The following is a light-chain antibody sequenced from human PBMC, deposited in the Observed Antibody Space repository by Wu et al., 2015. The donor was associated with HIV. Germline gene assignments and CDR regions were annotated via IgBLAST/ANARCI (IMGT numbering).Light chain of an antibody. V-gene: IGKV3-20*01. CDR2: GAS. Sequence: EIVLTQSPGTLSLSPGERATLSCRASQSVSSSYLAWYQQKPGQAPRLLIYGASNRVTGIPGSFSGSGSGTDFTLTISRLEPEDFAVYYCQQYGGSPPWTFGQGTTVEIK. J-gene: IGKJ1*01. CDR1: QSVSSSY. CDR3: QQYGGSPPWT.